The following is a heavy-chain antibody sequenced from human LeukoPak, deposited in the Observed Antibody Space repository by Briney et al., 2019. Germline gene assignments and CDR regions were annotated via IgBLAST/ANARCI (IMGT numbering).Heavy chain of an antibody. CDR1: GYSISSGYY. V-gene: IGHV4-38-2*02. D-gene: IGHD6-19*01. J-gene: IGHJ3*02. CDR3: ASASSGRYGDAFDI. CDR2: IYHSGST. Sequence: SETLSLTCTVSGYSISSGYYWGWIRQPPGKGLEWIGSIYHSGSTYYNPSLKSRVTISVDTSKNQFSLKLSSVTAADTAVYYCASASSGRYGDAFDIWGQGTMVTVSS.